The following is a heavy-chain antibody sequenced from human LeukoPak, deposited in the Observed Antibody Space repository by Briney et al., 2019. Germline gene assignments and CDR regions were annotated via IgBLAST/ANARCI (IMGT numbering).Heavy chain of an antibody. J-gene: IGHJ4*02. D-gene: IGHD3-3*01. Sequence: PSETLSLTCAVYGGSFSGYYWSWIRQPPGKGLEWIGEINHSGSTNYNPSLESRVTISVDTSKNQFSLKLSSVTAADTAVYYCASKHFGVVTRSFDYWGQGTLVTVSS. CDR3: ASKHFGVVTRSFDY. CDR2: INHSGST. CDR1: GGSFSGYY. V-gene: IGHV4-34*01.